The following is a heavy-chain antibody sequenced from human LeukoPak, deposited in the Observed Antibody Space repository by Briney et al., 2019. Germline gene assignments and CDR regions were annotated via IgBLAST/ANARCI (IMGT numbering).Heavy chain of an antibody. Sequence: GGSLRLSCVASGFTVSSNYMSWVRQAPGKGLEWVSVIYSGGSTYYADSVKGRFTISRDNSKNTLYLQMNSLRAEDTAVYYCARVNYYDSSGYLFDYWGQGTLVTVSS. CDR3: ARVNYYDSSGYLFDY. CDR1: GFTVSSNY. D-gene: IGHD3-22*01. V-gene: IGHV3-53*01. CDR2: IYSGGST. J-gene: IGHJ4*02.